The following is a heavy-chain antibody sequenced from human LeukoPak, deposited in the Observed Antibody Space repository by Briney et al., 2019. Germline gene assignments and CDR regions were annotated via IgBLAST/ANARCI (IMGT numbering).Heavy chain of an antibody. CDR2: IGAAGDT. V-gene: IGHV3-13*01. CDR3: ARLTGSGWNYFDH. Sequence: GGSLRLSCAASEFTFSSFNMHWVRQATGKGLEWVSGIGAAGDTYYADSVKGRFTISRENAKNSLYLQMNSLRAGNTAIYYCARLTGSGWNYFDHWGQGTLVTVSS. D-gene: IGHD6-19*01. J-gene: IGHJ4*02. CDR1: EFTFSSFN.